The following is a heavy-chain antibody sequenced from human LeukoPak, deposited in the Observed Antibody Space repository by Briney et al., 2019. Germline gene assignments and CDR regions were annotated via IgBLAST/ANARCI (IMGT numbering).Heavy chain of an antibody. J-gene: IGHJ4*02. CDR3: ASRYYGGSDYYLFDY. V-gene: IGHV3-74*01. D-gene: IGHD2-21*02. Sequence: GGSLRLSCAASGFTFSRYWMHWVRQAPGKGPVWVSRFTADGNTNYADSVKGRFTISRDNAKNTLYLQMNSLRAEDTAVYYCASRYYGGSDYYLFDYWGQGTLVTVSS. CDR1: GFTFSRYW. CDR2: FTADGNT.